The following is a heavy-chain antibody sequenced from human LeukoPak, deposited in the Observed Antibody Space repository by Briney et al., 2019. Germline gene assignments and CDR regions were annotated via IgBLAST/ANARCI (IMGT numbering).Heavy chain of an antibody. CDR3: AKAIGQEVPAASRWYDP. J-gene: IGHJ5*02. V-gene: IGHV3-23*01. Sequence: GGSLRLSCAASGFTFSNYAMTWVRQAPGKGLEWVATVSHGGDYTYHADSVKGRFTISRDNFKNTLYLQMNSLRVEDTAAYYCAKAIGQEVPAASRWYDPWGQGTLVTVSS. CDR2: VSHGGDYT. D-gene: IGHD2-2*01. CDR1: GFTFSNYA.